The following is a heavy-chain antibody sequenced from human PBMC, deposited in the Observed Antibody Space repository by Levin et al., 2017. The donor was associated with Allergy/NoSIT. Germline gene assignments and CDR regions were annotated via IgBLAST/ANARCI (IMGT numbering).Heavy chain of an antibody. CDR2: IYHSGST. CDR3: ARDYGDPYYVDC. Sequence: SETLSLTCAVSGGSISSNNWWNWVRQPPGKGLEWIGEIYHSGSTNYNSSLESRVTISVDKSKNQFSLSLSSVTAADTAVYYCARDYGDPYYVDCWGRGTLVTVSS. V-gene: IGHV4-4*02. D-gene: IGHD4-17*01. CDR1: GGSISSNNW. J-gene: IGHJ4*02.